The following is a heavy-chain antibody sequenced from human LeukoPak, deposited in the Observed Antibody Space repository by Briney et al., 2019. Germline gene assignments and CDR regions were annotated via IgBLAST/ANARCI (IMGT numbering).Heavy chain of an antibody. D-gene: IGHD6-19*01. Sequence: GGSLRLSCAASGFIFSSYSMNWVRQAPGKGLEWVSSISGTSSYIYYADSVKGRFTISRDNSKNSLYLQMNSLRAEDTAVYYCAREVVAVPGTECFRHWGQGTLVTVSS. CDR1: GFIFSSYS. V-gene: IGHV3-21*01. CDR3: AREVVAVPGTECFRH. J-gene: IGHJ1*01. CDR2: ISGTSSYI.